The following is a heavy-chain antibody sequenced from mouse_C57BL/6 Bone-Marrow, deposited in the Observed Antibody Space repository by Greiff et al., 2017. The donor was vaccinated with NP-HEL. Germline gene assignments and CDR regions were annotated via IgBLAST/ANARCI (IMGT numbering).Heavy chain of an antibody. CDR2: INPDSSTI. CDR1: GIDFSRYW. Sequence: EVQLVESGGGLVQPGGSLKLSCAASGIDFSRYWMSWVRRAPGKGLEWIGEINPDSSTINYAPSLKDKFIISRDNAKNTLYLQMSKVRSEDTALYDCASLYYDYDGGFAYWGQGTLVTVSA. CDR3: ASLYYDYDGGFAY. D-gene: IGHD2-4*01. J-gene: IGHJ3*01. V-gene: IGHV4-1*01.